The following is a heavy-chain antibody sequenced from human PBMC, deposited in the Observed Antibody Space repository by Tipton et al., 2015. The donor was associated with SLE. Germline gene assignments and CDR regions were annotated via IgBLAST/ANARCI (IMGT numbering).Heavy chain of an antibody. CDR2: TTHSGKT. CDR1: RGSSSGYY. J-gene: IGHJ2*01. CDR3: ARARYFDL. V-gene: IGHV4-34*01. Sequence: GLVKPSETLSLTCAVYRGSSSGYYWSWIRRPPGKGLEWIGETTHSGKTNYNPSLKSRVTISVDTSKNQFSLKLSSVTAADTAVYYCARARYFDLWGRGTLVTVSS.